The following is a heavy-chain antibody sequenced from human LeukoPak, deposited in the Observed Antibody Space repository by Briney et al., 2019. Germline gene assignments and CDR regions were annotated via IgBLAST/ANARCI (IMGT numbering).Heavy chain of an antibody. J-gene: IGHJ4*02. V-gene: IGHV3-48*01. CDR2: ITNSGNSK. D-gene: IGHD6-13*01. CDR3: ARDRCTSSCYLDY. Sequence: GGSLRLSCAASEFTFSSYSMNWVRQAPGKGLEWVSYITNSGNSKSYADSVKGRFTISRDNTKNSLYLQMNGLRAEDTAVYYCARDRCTSSCYLDYWGQGTLVTVSS. CDR1: EFTFSSYS.